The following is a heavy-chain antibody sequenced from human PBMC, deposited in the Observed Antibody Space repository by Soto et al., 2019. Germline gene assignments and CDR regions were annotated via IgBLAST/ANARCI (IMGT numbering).Heavy chain of an antibody. CDR2: ISDSIAT. J-gene: IGHJ4*02. CDR1: GFTFSTYA. CDR3: AKNKGGNYCTRTSCLYSFDY. V-gene: IGHV3-23*01. Sequence: EVHLFQSGGDLVQPGGSLRLSCAASGFTFSTYAMTWVRQAAGKGLEWVSTISDSIATYYADSVKGRFNISRDNSKNTLYLEMTSLRADDTAVYYCAKNKGGNYCTRTSCLYSFDYWGQGTLVTVSS. D-gene: IGHD2-2*01.